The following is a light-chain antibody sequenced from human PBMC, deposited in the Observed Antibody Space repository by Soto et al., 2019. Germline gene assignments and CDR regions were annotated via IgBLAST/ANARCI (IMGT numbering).Light chain of an antibody. CDR1: QSVSSS. V-gene: IGKV3-11*01. J-gene: IGKJ2*01. Sequence: EIVLTQSPATLSLSPGERATLSCRASQSVSSSLAWYQQKPGQAPRLLIYDASNRATGIPARFSGSGSGTDFNLTISSLEPEDFAVYYCQQRSNCPPMYTFGQGTKLEIK. CDR3: QQRSNCPPMYT. CDR2: DAS.